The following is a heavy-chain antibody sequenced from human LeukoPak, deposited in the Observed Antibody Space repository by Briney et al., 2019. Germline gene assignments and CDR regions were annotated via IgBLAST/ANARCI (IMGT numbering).Heavy chain of an antibody. D-gene: IGHD3-9*01. CDR2: IYYSGCT. CDR1: GCSISSYY. V-gene: IGHV4-59*01. J-gene: IGHJ4*02. CDR3: AGTREHYDSLIGYYASYYLDY. Sequence: GTLTLTCTASGCSISSYYMTWIRQPPGKGLEWVGYIYYSGCTYYNHSLKGRVTISVDTSKNHFSLKLNCLTAADTAVYYCAGTREHYDSLIGYYASYYLDYWAQGTLVTVSS.